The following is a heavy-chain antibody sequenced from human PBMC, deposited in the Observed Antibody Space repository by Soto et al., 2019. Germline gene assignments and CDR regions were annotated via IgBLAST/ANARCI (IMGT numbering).Heavy chain of an antibody. D-gene: IGHD3-10*01. CDR1: GGSISGYD. Sequence: SETLSLTCTVSGGSISGYDWSWIRQPPGKGLEWIGYIYYSGGTSYNPSLKSRVTISVDSSKNHFSLKLSSVTAADTAVYYCARGRYYGSGTPIKYFDIWGRGTLVTVSS. V-gene: IGHV4-59*08. CDR3: ARGRYYGSGTPIKYFDI. J-gene: IGHJ2*01. CDR2: IYYSGGT.